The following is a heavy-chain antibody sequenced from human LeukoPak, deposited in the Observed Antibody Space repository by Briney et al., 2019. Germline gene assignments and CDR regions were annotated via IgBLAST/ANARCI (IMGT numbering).Heavy chain of an antibody. V-gene: IGHV3-7*01. Sequence: GGSLRLSCAASGFTFSTYWMSWVRQPPGKGLEWVANIKNDGSEKYYVDSVKGRFTISRDNAKNSLYLQMNSLRADDTAVYYCARVGTAEGTLEDYWGQGTLATVSS. CDR2: IKNDGSEK. CDR3: ARVGTAEGTLEDY. CDR1: GFTFSTYW. J-gene: IGHJ4*02. D-gene: IGHD6-13*01.